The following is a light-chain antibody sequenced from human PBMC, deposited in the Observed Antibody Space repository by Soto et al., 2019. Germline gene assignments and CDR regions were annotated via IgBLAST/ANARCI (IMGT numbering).Light chain of an antibody. J-gene: IGKJ4*01. CDR2: WAS. Sequence: DIVMTQSPDSLAVSLGERATINCKSSQSLLYSSTNNNYVAWYQQKPGQPPKLLIYWASTRESGVPDRFSGSGSGTDFTLTISSLQAEDVAIYYCQQYYSSPLTFGGGTKVEIK. CDR1: QSLLYSSTNNNY. CDR3: QQYYSSPLT. V-gene: IGKV4-1*01.